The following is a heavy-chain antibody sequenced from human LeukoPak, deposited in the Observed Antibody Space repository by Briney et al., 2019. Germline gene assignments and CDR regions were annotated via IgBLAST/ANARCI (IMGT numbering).Heavy chain of an antibody. CDR2: IYHSGST. Sequence: SETLSLTCTVSGYSISSGYYWGWIRQPPGQGLEWIGSIYHSGSTYYNPSLKSRVTISVDTPKNQFSLKLSSVTAADTAVYYCARKIWSGPLSYFDYWGQGTLVTVSS. D-gene: IGHD3-3*01. CDR1: GYSISSGYY. V-gene: IGHV4-38-2*02. J-gene: IGHJ4*02. CDR3: ARKIWSGPLSYFDY.